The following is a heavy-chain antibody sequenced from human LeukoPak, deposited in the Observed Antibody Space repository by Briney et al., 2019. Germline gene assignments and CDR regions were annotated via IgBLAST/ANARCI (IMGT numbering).Heavy chain of an antibody. CDR2: IYYSGST. Sequence: SETLSLTCTVPVGSISSYNWSWIRQPPGKGLEWIGDIYYSGSTNYNPSLKSRVTLSADTSKNQFSLKLSSVTAADTAVYYCARMVSYYDSSGYRSAVANYWGQGTLVPVPS. D-gene: IGHD3-22*01. V-gene: IGHV4-59*01. CDR3: ARMVSYYDSSGYRSAVANY. J-gene: IGHJ4*02. CDR1: VGSISSYN.